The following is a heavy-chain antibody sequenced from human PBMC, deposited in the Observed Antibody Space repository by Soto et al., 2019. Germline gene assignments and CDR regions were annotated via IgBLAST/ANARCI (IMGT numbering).Heavy chain of an antibody. Sequence: QVQLVQSGAEVKEPGASVKVLCKASGYIFANYYMHWVRQAPGQGLEWMAIINPYGGSTNYAQNFQGRLTFTSDTSTSTVYMELSSLRSEDTAVYYCARDLLRADSWGQGTLVTVSS. CDR1: GYIFANYY. J-gene: IGHJ4*02. D-gene: IGHD2-8*01. CDR3: ARDLLRADS. V-gene: IGHV1-46*01. CDR2: INPYGGST.